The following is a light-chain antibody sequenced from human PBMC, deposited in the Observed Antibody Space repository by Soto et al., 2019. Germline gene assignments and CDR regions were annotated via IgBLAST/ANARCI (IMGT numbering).Light chain of an antibody. CDR3: SSHTSGSTRV. J-gene: IGLJ1*01. Sequence: QSALTQPASVSWSPGQSIAISCTGTSSDVGGYDYVSWYQQQPDKAPKLMIYEVTKRPSGVSNRFSGSKSGNTASLTISGLQSEDEADYYCSSHTSGSTRVFGTGTKLTVL. V-gene: IGLV2-14*01. CDR1: SSDVGGYDY. CDR2: EVT.